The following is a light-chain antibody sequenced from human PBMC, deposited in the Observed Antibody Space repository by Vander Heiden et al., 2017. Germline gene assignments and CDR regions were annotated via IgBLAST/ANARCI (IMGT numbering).Light chain of an antibody. CDR3: QQYASSPWT. J-gene: IGKJ1*01. CDR1: QSVSSSY. V-gene: IGKV3-20*01. CDR2: GAS. Sequence: KVLTQPPGILSLSPGGRATLSCRASQSVSSSYLGWYQQKPGEAPRLLIFGASSRATGIPERFSGSGSGTDFTLTISRLEPEDFAVYYCQQYASSPWTFGQGTKVEIK.